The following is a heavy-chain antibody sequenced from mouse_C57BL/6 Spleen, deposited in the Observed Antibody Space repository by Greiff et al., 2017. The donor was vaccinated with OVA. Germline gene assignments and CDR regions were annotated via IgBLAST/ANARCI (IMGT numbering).Heavy chain of an antibody. CDR2: IYPGDGDT. D-gene: IGHD1-1*01. Sequence: QVQLQQSGAELVKPGASVKISCKASGYAFSSYWMNWVKQRPGKGLEWIGQIYPGDGDTNYNGKFKGKATLTADKSSSTAYMQLSSLTSEDSAVYFCARLPNYYGSSYGYFDYWGQGTTLTVSS. CDR1: GYAFSSYW. V-gene: IGHV1-80*01. CDR3: ARLPNYYGSSYGYFDY. J-gene: IGHJ2*01.